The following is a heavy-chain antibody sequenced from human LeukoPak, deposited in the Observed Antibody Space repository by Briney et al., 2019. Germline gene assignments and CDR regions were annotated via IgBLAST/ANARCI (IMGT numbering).Heavy chain of an antibody. Sequence: SVTVSRKASGYTFTGYYMHRVRQAPGQGLEWMGWINPNSGGTNYAQTFQGRVTMTTDTSISPAYMELSRLRSDDTAVYYCARGPVEIWGRGIWGRYYYYYMDVWGKGTTVTISS. D-gene: IGHD3-16*01. CDR2: INPNSGGT. CDR1: GYTFTGYY. CDR3: ARGPVEIWGRGIWGRYYYYYMDV. J-gene: IGHJ6*03. V-gene: IGHV1-2*02.